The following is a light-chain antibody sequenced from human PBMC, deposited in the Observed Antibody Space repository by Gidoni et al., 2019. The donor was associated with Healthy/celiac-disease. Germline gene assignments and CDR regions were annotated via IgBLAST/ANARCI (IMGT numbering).Light chain of an antibody. Sequence: DIQMTQSPSTLSASVGDRVTITCWASRSISTWLAWHQHKPGKAPKLLIYKSSILEAGVPSRFSGSGSERECTLTISSLQPDDFATYYCQEFSAFSWTFGQGTRVEMK. CDR3: QEFSAFSWT. V-gene: IGKV1-5*03. CDR2: KSS. CDR1: RSISTW. J-gene: IGKJ1*01.